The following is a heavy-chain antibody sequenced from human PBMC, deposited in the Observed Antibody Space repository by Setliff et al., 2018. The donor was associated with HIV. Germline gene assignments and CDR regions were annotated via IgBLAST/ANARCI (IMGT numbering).Heavy chain of an antibody. CDR3: ARGFKNEYEFSGYMDV. J-gene: IGHJ6*03. V-gene: IGHV4-38-2*01. D-gene: IGHD2-15*01. CDR2: MCHGGNNN. CDR1: GYSISSDYC. Sequence: PSETLSLTCAVSGYSISSDYCWGWIRQPPGKGLEWIGNMCHGGNNNYYNPSLKSRVTISVDTSKNQFFLKVTSVTAADTAVYYCARGFKNEYEFSGYMDVWGNGTMVTVSS.